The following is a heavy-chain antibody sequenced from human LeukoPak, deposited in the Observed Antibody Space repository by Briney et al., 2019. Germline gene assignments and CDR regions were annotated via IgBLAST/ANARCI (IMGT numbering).Heavy chain of an antibody. V-gene: IGHV5-51*01. J-gene: IGHJ3*02. D-gene: IGHD3-10*01. CDR3: ARRLVRGVISDHDAFDI. Sequence: GESLKISCKGSGYSFTSYWIGWVRQMPGKGLEWMGIIYPGGSDTRYSPSFQGQVTISADKSISTAYLQWSSLRASDTAMYYCARRLVRGVISDHDAFDIWGQGTMVTVSS. CDR1: GYSFTSYW. CDR2: IYPGGSDT.